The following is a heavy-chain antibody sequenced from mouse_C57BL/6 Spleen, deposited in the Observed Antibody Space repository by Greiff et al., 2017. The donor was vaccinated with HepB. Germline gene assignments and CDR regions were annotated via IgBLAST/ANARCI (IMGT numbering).Heavy chain of an antibody. D-gene: IGHD2-1*01. CDR1: GFTFSSYG. Sequence: EVQLQESGGDLVKPGGSLKLSCAASGFTFSSYGMSWVRQTPDKRLEWVATISSGGSYTYYPDSVKGRFTISRENAKNTLYLQMSSLKSEDTDMYYCARQVYYCNYVVYFGVWGTGHTVTVSS. CDR2: ISSGGSYT. CDR3: ARQVYYCNYVVYFGV. V-gene: IGHV5-6*01. J-gene: IGHJ1*03.